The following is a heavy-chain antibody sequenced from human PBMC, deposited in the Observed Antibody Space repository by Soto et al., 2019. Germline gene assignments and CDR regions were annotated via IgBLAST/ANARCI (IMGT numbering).Heavy chain of an antibody. V-gene: IGHV4-30-2*01. CDR1: GGSISSGGYS. J-gene: IGHJ6*04. CDR3: ASLSCYFSRSYRLYNSTDV. Sequence: SETLSLTCAVSGGSISSGGYSWSWIRQPPGKGLEWIGYIYHSGSTYYNPSLKSRVTISVDRSKNQFSLKLSSVTAADTAVYYCASLSCYFSRSYRLYNSTDVWGKRIMVAVS. CDR2: IYHSGST. D-gene: IGHD3-16*02.